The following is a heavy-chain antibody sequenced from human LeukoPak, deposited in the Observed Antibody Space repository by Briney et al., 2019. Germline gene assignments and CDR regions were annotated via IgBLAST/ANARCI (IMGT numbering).Heavy chain of an antibody. J-gene: IGHJ4*02. CDR3: AKDLGAAVAGIDY. CDR1: GFTFSSYS. V-gene: IGHV3-23*01. CDR2: ISGSGGST. D-gene: IGHD6-19*01. Sequence: GGSLRLSCAASGFTFSSYSMNWVRQAPGKGLEWVSAISGSGGSTYYADSVKGRFTISRDNSKNTLYLQMNSLRAEDTAVYYCAKDLGAAVAGIDYWGQGTLVTVSS.